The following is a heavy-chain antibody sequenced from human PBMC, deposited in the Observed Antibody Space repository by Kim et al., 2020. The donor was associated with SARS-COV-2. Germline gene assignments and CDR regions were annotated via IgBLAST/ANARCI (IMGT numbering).Heavy chain of an antibody. CDR2: IYYSGST. D-gene: IGHD3-3*01. Sequence: SETLSLTCTVSGGSISSSSYYWGWIRQPPGKGLEWIGSIYYSGSTYYNPSLKSRVTISVDTSKNQFSLKLSSVTAADTAVYYCASPYYDFWSGFYWFDPWGQGTLVTVSS. V-gene: IGHV4-39*01. J-gene: IGHJ5*02. CDR3: ASPYYDFWSGFYWFDP. CDR1: GGSISSSSYY.